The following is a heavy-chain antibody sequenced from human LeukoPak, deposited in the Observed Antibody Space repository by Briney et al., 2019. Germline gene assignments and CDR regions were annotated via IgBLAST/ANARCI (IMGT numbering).Heavy chain of an antibody. V-gene: IGHV3-30*03. Sequence: GGCLRLSCAASGFTFSSYGMHWVRQAPGKGLEWVAVISYDGGNKYYADSVKGRFTISRDNSKNTLYLQMNSLRAEDTAVYYCESDYGMDVWGQGTTVTVSS. CDR3: ESDYGMDV. CDR2: ISYDGGNK. J-gene: IGHJ6*02. CDR1: GFTFSSYG.